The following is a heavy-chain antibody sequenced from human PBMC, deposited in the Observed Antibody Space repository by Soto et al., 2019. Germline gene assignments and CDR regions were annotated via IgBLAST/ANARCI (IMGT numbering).Heavy chain of an antibody. Sequence: GGSLRLSCAASGFSVSSKYMSWVRQAPDKGLEWVSVLYTGGTIFYTDSVRGRFTISRNSSNNTLYLQMNSLRAEDTAVYYCTRHWLATREFDYWGQGTLVTVSS. D-gene: IGHD1-26*01. CDR3: TRHWLATREFDY. J-gene: IGHJ4*02. CDR1: GFSVSSKY. CDR2: LYTGGTI. V-gene: IGHV3-66*04.